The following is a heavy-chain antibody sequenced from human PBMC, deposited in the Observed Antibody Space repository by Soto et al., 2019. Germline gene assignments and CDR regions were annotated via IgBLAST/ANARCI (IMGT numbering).Heavy chain of an antibody. CDR1: GGSVSSGSYY. CDR2: IYYSGST. Sequence: SETLSLTCTVSGGSVSSGSYYWSWIRQPPGKGLEWIGYIYYSGSTNYNPSLKSRVTISVDTSKNQFSLKLSSVTAADTAVYYCARDNRGARMDYWGQGTLVTVSS. V-gene: IGHV4-61*01. J-gene: IGHJ4*02. CDR3: ARDNRGARMDY. D-gene: IGHD3-10*01.